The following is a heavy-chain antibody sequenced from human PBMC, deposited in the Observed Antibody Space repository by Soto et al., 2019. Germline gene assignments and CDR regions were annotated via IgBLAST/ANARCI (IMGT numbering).Heavy chain of an antibody. CDR3: ARSGYYYDSSGYYYLDY. V-gene: IGHV4-34*01. CDR1: GGSFSGYY. CDR2: INRSGST. J-gene: IGHJ4*02. Sequence: SETLSLTCAVYGGSFSGYYWSWIRQPPGKGLEWIGEINRSGSTNYNPSLKSRVTISVDTSKNQFSLKLSSVTAADTAVYYCARSGYYYDSSGYYYLDYWGQGTLVTVSS. D-gene: IGHD3-22*01.